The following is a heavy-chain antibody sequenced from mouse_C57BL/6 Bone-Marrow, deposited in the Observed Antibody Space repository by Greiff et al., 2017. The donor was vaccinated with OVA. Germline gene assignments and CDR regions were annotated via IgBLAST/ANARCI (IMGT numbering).Heavy chain of an antibody. Sequence: VKLVESGPELVKPGASVKISCKASGYSFTSYYIHWVKQRPGQGLEWIGWIYPGSGNTKYNEKFKGKATLTADTSSSTAYMQRSSLTSEDSAVYYCARENWDLYFDVWGTGTTVTVSS. CDR2: IYPGSGNT. V-gene: IGHV1-66*01. D-gene: IGHD4-1*01. CDR1: GYSFTSYY. J-gene: IGHJ1*03. CDR3: ARENWDLYFDV.